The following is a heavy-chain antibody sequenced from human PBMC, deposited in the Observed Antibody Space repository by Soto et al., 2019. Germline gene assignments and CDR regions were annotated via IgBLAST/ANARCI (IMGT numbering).Heavy chain of an antibody. V-gene: IGHV3-23*01. CDR3: ANLGYCSGTSYPLQH. Sequence: PGGSLRLSCAASGFTFSRFAMSWFRQAPGKGLEWVSTISSSDGSTHNADSVKGRFTISRDNSRNTLYLQMNSLRAEDTAVYYCANLGYCSGTSYPLQHRGQGTLVTGSS. J-gene: IGHJ1*01. D-gene: IGHD2-2*01. CDR2: ISSSDGST. CDR1: GFTFSRFA.